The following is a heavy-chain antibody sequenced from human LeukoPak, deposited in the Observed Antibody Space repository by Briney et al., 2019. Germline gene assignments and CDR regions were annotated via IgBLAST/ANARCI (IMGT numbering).Heavy chain of an antibody. J-gene: IGHJ6*03. CDR2: IDYSSGST. CDR1: GGSISSSSYY. D-gene: IGHD3-10*01. V-gene: IGHV4-39*01. CDR3: ARRRNLWFGESVYMDV. Sequence: SETLSLTCSVSGGSISSSSYYWGWIRQPPGKGLEWIGTIDYSSGSTYYKPSLKSRVTIAIDASKNQFSLKLSSVTAADTAVYYCARRRNLWFGESVYMDVWGKGTTVTISS.